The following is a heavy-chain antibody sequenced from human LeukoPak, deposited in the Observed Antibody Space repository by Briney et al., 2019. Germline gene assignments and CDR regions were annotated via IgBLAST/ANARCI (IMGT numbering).Heavy chain of an antibody. CDR2: IYYSGST. Sequence: PETLSLTCTVSGGSISSYYWSWIRQPPGKGLEWIGYIYYSGSTNYNPSLKSRVTISVDTSKNQFSLKLSSVTAADTAVYYCARHSYYGSGSYYNGPMGYWGQGTLVTVSS. CDR1: GGSISSYY. J-gene: IGHJ4*02. D-gene: IGHD3-10*01. CDR3: ARHSYYGSGSYYNGPMGY. V-gene: IGHV4-59*08.